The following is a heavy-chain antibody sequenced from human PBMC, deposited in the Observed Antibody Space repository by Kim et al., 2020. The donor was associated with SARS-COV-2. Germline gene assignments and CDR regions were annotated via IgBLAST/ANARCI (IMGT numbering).Heavy chain of an antibody. J-gene: IGHJ5*02. Sequence: SVKGRFTISRDNPMNTLYLQMNSLGADDTAIYYCAKDRCSDNGDLGRFDPWGQGTLVIVSS. D-gene: IGHD2-21*02. V-gene: IGHV3-23*01. CDR3: AKDRCSDNGDLGRFDP.